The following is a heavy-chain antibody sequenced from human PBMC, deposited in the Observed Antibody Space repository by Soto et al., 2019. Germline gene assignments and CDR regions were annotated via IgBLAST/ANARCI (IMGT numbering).Heavy chain of an antibody. CDR3: ARDRDLVVAATWGNYYYGMDD. D-gene: IGHD2-15*01. Sequence: PGGSLRLSCAASGFTFSSYSMNWVRQAPGKGLEWVSSISSSSSYIYYADSVNGRFTISRDNAKNSLYLQMNSLIAEDTAVYYCARDRDLVVAATWGNYYYGMDDWGQRTSVTVSS. CDR2: ISSSSSYI. V-gene: IGHV3-21*01. CDR1: GFTFSSYS. J-gene: IGHJ6*02.